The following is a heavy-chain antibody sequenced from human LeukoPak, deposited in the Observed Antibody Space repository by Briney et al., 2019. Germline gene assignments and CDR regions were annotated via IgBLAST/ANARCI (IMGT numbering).Heavy chain of an antibody. D-gene: IGHD6-19*01. CDR3: ARGSGAYGDFDY. CDR2: INSDGSST. V-gene: IGHV3-74*01. J-gene: IGHJ4*02. CDR1: GFSVSGNW. Sequence: GGSLRLSCAASGFSVSGNWMHWVRQALGKGLVWVSRINSDGSSTNYADSVRGRFTISRDNAENTVYLQVNSLRVEDTAVYYCARGSGAYGDFDYWGQGTLVTVSS.